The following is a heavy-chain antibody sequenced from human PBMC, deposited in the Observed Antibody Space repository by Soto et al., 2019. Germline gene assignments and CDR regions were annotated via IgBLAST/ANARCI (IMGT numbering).Heavy chain of an antibody. CDR3: ARTSLRQLLLGGDYYGMDV. D-gene: IGHD2-2*01. J-gene: IGHJ6*02. CDR2: INPNSGGT. V-gene: IGHV1-2*04. Sequence: QVQLVQSGAEVKKPGASVKVSCKASGYTFTGYYMHWVRQAPGQGLEWMGWINPNSGGTNYAQKFQGWVTMTRDTSISTEYMELSRLKTDDTAVYYWARTSLRQLLLGGDYYGMDVWGQGTTVTVSS. CDR1: GYTFTGYY.